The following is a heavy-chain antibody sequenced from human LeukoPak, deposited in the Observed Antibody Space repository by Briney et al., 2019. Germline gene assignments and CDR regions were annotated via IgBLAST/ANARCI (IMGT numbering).Heavy chain of an antibody. CDR2: IYYSGST. Sequence: SETLSLTCTVSGGSISSYYWSWIRKPPGKGLEWTGYIYYSGSTNYNPSLKSRVTISVDTSKNQFSLKLSSVTAADTAVYYWAREGVSVTNFEYWGQGTLVTVSS. CDR1: GGSISSYY. D-gene: IGHD5/OR15-5a*01. CDR3: AREGVSVTNFEY. V-gene: IGHV4-59*01. J-gene: IGHJ4*02.